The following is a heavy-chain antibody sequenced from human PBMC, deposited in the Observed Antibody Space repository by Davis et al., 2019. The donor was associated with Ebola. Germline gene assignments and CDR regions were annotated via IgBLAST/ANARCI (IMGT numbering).Heavy chain of an antibody. CDR3: TRDRDGYNLVTSD. V-gene: IGHV3-49*04. Sequence: PGGSLRLSCTASGFTFGDYAMSWVRQAPGKGLEWVGFIRSKAYGGTTEYAASVKGRFTISRDDSKSIAYLQMNSLKTEDTAVYYCTRDRDGYNLVTSDWGQGTLVTVSS. J-gene: IGHJ4*02. CDR1: GFTFGDYA. CDR2: IRSKAYGGTT. D-gene: IGHD5-24*01.